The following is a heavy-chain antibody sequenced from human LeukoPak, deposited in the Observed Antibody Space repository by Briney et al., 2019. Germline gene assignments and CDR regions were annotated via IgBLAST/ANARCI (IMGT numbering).Heavy chain of an antibody. V-gene: IGHV3-23*01. J-gene: IGHJ4*02. CDR3: AKDGYSSGNMIDY. Sequence: GGSLRLSCAASGFSFSSHAMSWVRQAPGKGLEWVSGISGSGGSTYYADFVKGRLTISRDNSKNTLYVQMNSLRAEDTAVYYCAKDGYSSGNMIDYWGQGSLVTVSS. CDR1: GFSFSSHA. D-gene: IGHD6-19*01. CDR2: ISGSGGST.